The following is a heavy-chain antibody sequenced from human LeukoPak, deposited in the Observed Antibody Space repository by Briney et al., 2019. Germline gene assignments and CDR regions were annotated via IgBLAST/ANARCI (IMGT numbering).Heavy chain of an antibody. CDR3: ARDREWLVDH. Sequence: SETLSLTCTVPGDSLSCYYWSWSRQPAGKGLEWIGRVYVTGSTNLNPALQSRVTMSVDTSKNQFSLKLTSVTAAVTAVYYCARDREWLVDHWGQGTLVTVSS. D-gene: IGHD6-19*01. CDR2: VYVTGST. V-gene: IGHV4-4*07. J-gene: IGHJ5*02. CDR1: GDSLSCYY.